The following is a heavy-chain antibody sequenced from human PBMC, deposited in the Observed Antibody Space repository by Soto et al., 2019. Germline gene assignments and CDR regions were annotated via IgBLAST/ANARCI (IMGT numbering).Heavy chain of an antibody. J-gene: IGHJ6*02. CDR3: ARGYYYGSGSYYVVDMYYYYGMDV. V-gene: IGHV3-33*01. Sequence: QVQLVESGGGVVQPGRSLRLSCAASGFTFSSYGMHWVRQAPGKGLEWVAVIWYDGSNKDYADSVKGRFTISRDNSKNTLYLQMNSLRDEDTALYYCARGYYYGSGSYYVVDMYYYYGMDVWGQGNTGTVSS. CDR2: IWYDGSNK. CDR1: GFTFSSYG. D-gene: IGHD3-10*01.